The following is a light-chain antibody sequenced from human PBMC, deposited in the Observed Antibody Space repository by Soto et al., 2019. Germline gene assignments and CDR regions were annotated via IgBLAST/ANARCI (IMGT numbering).Light chain of an antibody. CDR3: QQYDSFSVT. V-gene: IGKV1-5*01. J-gene: IGKJ1*01. Sequence: ITLSNSTLSASVGDTVALTFRASQRISGWLAWHQQKPGKAPKLLIYDVSALKRGVPPRFSGSGSGTEFTLTISSLQPEDFATYYCQQYDSFSVTFGQGTKVDIK. CDR1: QRISGW. CDR2: DVS.